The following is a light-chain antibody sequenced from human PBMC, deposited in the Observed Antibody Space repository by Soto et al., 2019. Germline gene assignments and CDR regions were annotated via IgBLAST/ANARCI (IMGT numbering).Light chain of an antibody. J-gene: IGLJ1*01. Sequence: QSALTQPASVSGSPGQSITISCTGTSSDVGAYSYVSWYQQHPGKAPKLIIYDVSDRPSGISNRFSGSKSDNTASLTISGLQAEDEAEYYCSSYTGSRTYVFGTGTKVTVL. CDR2: DVS. CDR1: SSDVGAYSY. CDR3: SSYTGSRTYV. V-gene: IGLV2-14*01.